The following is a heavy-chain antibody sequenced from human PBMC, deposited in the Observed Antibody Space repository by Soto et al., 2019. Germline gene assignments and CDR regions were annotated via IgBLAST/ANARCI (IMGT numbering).Heavy chain of an antibody. Sequence: QVQLVQSGAEVKKPGSSVKVSCEASGGTFSSYAISWVRQAPGQGLEWMGGIIPIFGTANYAQKFQGRVTITADESTSTAYMELSSLRSEDTAVYYCAIEYCSGGSCYYNWFDPWGQGTLVTVSS. CDR2: IIPIFGTA. CDR3: AIEYCSGGSCYYNWFDP. CDR1: GGTFSSYA. J-gene: IGHJ5*02. V-gene: IGHV1-69*01. D-gene: IGHD2-15*01.